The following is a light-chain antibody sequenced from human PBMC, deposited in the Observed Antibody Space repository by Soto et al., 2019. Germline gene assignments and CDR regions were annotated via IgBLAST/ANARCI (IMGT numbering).Light chain of an antibody. CDR1: QNIRNY. CDR3: QHYNSYSEA. Sequence: DIQMTQSPSSLSASVGDRVTITCRASQNIRNYLNWYQQKPGKAPKLLIYKASTLKSGVPSRFSGSGSGTEFTLTISSLQPDEFATYYCQHYNSYSEAVGQGTKVDIK. V-gene: IGKV1-5*03. J-gene: IGKJ1*01. CDR2: KAS.